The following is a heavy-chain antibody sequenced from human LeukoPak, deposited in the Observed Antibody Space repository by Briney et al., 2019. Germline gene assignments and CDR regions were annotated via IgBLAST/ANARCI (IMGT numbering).Heavy chain of an antibody. D-gene: IGHD3-22*01. CDR1: GFIFSGYS. CDR2: ISSSSTTM. J-gene: IGHJ4*02. V-gene: IGHV3-48*01. CDR3: ARDAGDSSGYYLAY. Sequence: GGSLRLSCAASGFIFSGYSMNWVCQAPGKGLEWISYISSSSTTMYYADSVKGRFTISRDNSKNTLYLQMNSLRAEDTAVYYCARDAGDSSGYYLAYWGQGTLVTVSS.